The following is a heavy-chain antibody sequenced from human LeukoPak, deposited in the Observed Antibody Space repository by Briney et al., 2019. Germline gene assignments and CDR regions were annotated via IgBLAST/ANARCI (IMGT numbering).Heavy chain of an antibody. V-gene: IGHV4-59*01. J-gene: IGHJ3*02. CDR2: ISNSGST. CDR3: ARDYSYYDTTFGNRAFDI. D-gene: IGHD3-22*01. CDR1: GASISSYH. Sequence: NPSETLSLTCTVSGASISSYHWNWIRQPPGKGLEWIWCISNSGSTNYNPSLKSRATISLDTSNNQYLLKLSSVTAADTAVYYCARDYSYYDTTFGNRAFDIWGQGTMVTVSS.